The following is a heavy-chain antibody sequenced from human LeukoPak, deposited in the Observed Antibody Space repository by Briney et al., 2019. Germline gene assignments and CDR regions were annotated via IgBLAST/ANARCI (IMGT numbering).Heavy chain of an antibody. D-gene: IGHD4-23*01. V-gene: IGHV1-3*01. CDR3: ARHGSRYGGNLDY. CDR2: INAGNGNT. J-gene: IGHJ4*02. CDR1: GYTFTSYA. Sequence: ASVKVSCKASGYTFTSYAMHWVRQAPGQRLEWMGWINAGNGNTKYSQKFQGRVTITRDTSASTAYMELSSLRSEDTAVYYCARHGSRYGGNLDYWGQGTLVTVSS.